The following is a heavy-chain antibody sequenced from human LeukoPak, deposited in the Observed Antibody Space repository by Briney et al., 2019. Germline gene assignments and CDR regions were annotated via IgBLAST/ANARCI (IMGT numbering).Heavy chain of an antibody. J-gene: IGHJ4*02. CDR2: ISGSGGNT. Sequence: GGSLRLSCAASGFTFTSAMRWVRQAPGKGLEWVSSISGSGGNTFYADSVKGRFTISRDNSKNMLYLQMNSLRAEDTAVYYCTKGESQPKYYFDYWGQGTLVTVSS. CDR1: GFTFTSA. V-gene: IGHV3-23*01. D-gene: IGHD2-2*01. CDR3: TKGESQPKYYFDY.